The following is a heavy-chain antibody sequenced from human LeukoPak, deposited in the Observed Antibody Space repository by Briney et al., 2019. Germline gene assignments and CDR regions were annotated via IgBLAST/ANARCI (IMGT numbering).Heavy chain of an antibody. J-gene: IGHJ4*02. V-gene: IGHV3-48*03. D-gene: IGHD1-1*01. CDR1: GFTFSSYE. CDR2: ISSSGSTI. CDR3: ARDRGNGALDY. Sequence: PGGSLRLSCAASGFTFSSYEMNWVRQAPGKGLEGVSYISSSGSTIYYADSVKGRFTISRDNAKNSPYLQMNSLRAEDTAVYYCARDRGNGALDYWGQGTLVTVSS.